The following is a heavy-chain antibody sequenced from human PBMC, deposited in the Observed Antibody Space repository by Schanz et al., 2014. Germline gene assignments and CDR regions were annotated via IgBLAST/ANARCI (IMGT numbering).Heavy chain of an antibody. CDR3: ARDGHSSNWRSYFFYGLDV. Sequence: QVQLVQSGAEVKKPGASVKVSCKASGYTFTGHYMHWVRQAPGQGLEWMGRINPNSGGTNYAQKFQGRVTMTWDTSTSTAYMELRRLRSDDTAIYYCARDGHSSNWRSYFFYGLDVWGRGTTVTVSS. CDR2: INPNSGGT. J-gene: IGHJ6*02. CDR1: GYTFTGHY. D-gene: IGHD6-13*01. V-gene: IGHV1-2*06.